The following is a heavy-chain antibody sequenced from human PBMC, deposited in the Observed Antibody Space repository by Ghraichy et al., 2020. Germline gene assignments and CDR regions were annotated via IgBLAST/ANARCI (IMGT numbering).Heavy chain of an antibody. D-gene: IGHD2-21*01. CDR3: ARGLGDYYYYGMDV. CDR1: GGSISNSNW. Sequence: SETLSLTCAVSGGSISNSNWWSWVRQPPGKGLEWIGKIYETGSPNYIPSLKSRVTISIDKSKNQFSLDLTSVIAADTAVYFCARGLGDYYYYGMDVWGQGTTVTVSS. CDR2: IYETGSP. V-gene: IGHV4-4*02. J-gene: IGHJ6*02.